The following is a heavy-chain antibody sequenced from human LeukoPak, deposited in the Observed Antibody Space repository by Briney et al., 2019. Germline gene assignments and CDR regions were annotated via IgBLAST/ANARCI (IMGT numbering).Heavy chain of an antibody. CDR2: IRSKANSYAT. D-gene: IGHD1-14*01. J-gene: IGHJ4*02. CDR1: GFTFSGSA. CDR3: AQLTVYPRDY. V-gene: IGHV3-73*01. Sequence: GGSLRLSCAASGFTFSGSAMHWVRQASGKGLEWVGRIRSKANSYATAYAASVKGRFTISRDNSKNTLYLQMNSLRAEDTAVYYCAQLTVYPRDYWGQGTMVTVSS.